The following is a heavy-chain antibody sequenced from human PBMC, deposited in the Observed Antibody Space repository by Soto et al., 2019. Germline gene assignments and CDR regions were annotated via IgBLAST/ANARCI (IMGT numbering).Heavy chain of an antibody. CDR1: GFAFSSYG. CDR2: IGSSVSTT. J-gene: IGHJ4*02. Sequence: VGSLRLSCAASGFAFSSYGMNWVRQAPGKGLEWVSYIGSSVSTTYYADSVKGRFTISRDNAKNSLYLQMHSLRAEDTAVYYFAAYSRGDSPHWGQGTLVTVSS. CDR3: AAYSRGDSPH. D-gene: IGHD2-21*01. V-gene: IGHV3-48*01.